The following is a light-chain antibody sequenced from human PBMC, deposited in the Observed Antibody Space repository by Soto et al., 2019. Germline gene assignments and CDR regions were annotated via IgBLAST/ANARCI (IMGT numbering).Light chain of an antibody. CDR1: SSNIGAGYD. CDR2: GNS. CDR3: QSYDSSLSGSNVV. J-gene: IGLJ2*01. Sequence: QSVLTQPPSVSGAPGQRVTISCTGSSSNIGAGYDVHWYQQLPGTAPKLLIYGNSNRPSGVLDRFSGSKSGTSASLAITGLQAEDEADYYCQSYDSSLSGSNVVFGGGTKLNVL. V-gene: IGLV1-40*01.